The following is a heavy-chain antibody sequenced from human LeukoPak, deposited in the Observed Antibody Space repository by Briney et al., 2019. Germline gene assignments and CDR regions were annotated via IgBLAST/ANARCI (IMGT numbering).Heavy chain of an antibody. D-gene: IGHD3-22*01. CDR2: IYYSGST. J-gene: IGHJ4*02. CDR1: GGSISSSSYY. V-gene: IGHV4-39*01. CDR3: SFKYYDSSDDY. Sequence: PSETLSLTCTVSGGSISSSSYYWGWIRQPPGKGLEWIGSIYYSGSTYYNPSLKSRVTISVDTSKNQFSLMLRSATAADTAVYYCSFKYYDSSDDYWGQGTLVTVSS.